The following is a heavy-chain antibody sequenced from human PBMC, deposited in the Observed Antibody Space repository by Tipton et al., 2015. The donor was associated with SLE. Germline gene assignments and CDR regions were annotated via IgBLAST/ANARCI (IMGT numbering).Heavy chain of an antibody. J-gene: IGHJ3*02. V-gene: IGHV4-59*12. CDR1: GGSINNYY. D-gene: IGHD3-16*01. Sequence: TLSLTCSVSGGSINNYYWSWIRQPPGKGLEWIGYVYYSGSTNYNPSLKSRLTISLDRSNNQFSLKVNSMTAADTAVYYCAREGGAFDIWGQGTMVTVSS. CDR2: VYYSGST. CDR3: AREGGAFDI.